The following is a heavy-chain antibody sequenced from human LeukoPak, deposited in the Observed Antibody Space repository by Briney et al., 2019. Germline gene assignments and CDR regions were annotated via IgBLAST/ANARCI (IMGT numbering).Heavy chain of an antibody. D-gene: IGHD2-15*01. CDR1: GYTFTSYG. CDR2: ISAYNGNT. V-gene: IGHV1-18*01. J-gene: IGHJ6*02. CDR3: ARLGWFLFYYYGMDV. Sequence: ASVKVSCKASGYTFTSYGISWVRQAPGQGLEWMGWISAYNGNTNYAQKLQGRVTMTTDTSTSTAYMELRSLRSDDTAVYYCARLGWFLFYYYGMDVWGQGTTVTVSS.